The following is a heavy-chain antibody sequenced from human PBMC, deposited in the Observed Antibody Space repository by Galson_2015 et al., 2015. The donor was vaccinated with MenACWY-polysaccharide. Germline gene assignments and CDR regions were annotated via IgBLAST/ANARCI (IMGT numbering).Heavy chain of an antibody. J-gene: IGHJ4*02. V-gene: IGHV1-18*01. Sequence: SVKVSCKASGYTFTSFGIRWVRQAPGQGLEWMGWINAYNGNTNTNHAQRLQGRVTMTTGTSTNTAFMEMRSLYNDDTAVYFCATDLCLVAPACRGIFFDYWGQGTLVTVSA. D-gene: IGHD2-21*01. CDR2: INAYNGNTNT. CDR1: GYTFTSFG. CDR3: ATDLCLVAPACRGIFFDY.